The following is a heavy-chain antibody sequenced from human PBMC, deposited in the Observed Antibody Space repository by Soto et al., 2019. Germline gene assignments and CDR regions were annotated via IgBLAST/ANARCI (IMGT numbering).Heavy chain of an antibody. CDR2: ISWDGGST. D-gene: IGHD3-10*01. CDR1: GFTFDDYT. V-gene: IGHV3-43*01. Sequence: DVQLVESGGVVVQPGGSLRLSCAASGFTFDDYTMHWVRQAPGKGLEWVSLISWDGGSTYYADSVKGRFTISRDNSKNSLYLQMNSLRTEDTALYYCAKDTDPYGRYYYYGMDVWGQGTTVTVSS. CDR3: AKDTDPYGRYYYYGMDV. J-gene: IGHJ6*02.